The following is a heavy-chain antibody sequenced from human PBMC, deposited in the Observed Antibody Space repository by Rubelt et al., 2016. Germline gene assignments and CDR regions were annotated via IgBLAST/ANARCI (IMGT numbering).Heavy chain of an antibody. Sequence: EVQLVESGGGLVKPGGSLRLSCAASGFTFSSYSMNWVRQAPGKGLEWVSSISRSSYIYYADSVKGRFTIARDNAKNSLYLQMNSLRAEDTAVYYCARHQARLRLGEFPLDWGQGTLVTVSS. V-gene: IGHV3-21*01. J-gene: IGHJ4*02. CDR1: GFTFSSYS. D-gene: IGHD3-16*01. CDR2: ISRSSYI. CDR3: ARHQARLRLGEFPLD.